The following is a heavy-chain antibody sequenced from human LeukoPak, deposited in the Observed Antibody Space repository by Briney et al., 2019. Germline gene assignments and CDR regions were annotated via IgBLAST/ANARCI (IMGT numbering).Heavy chain of an antibody. V-gene: IGHV5-51*01. CDR1: GYSFTNYW. CDR3: AACITGTTWGRPYYYYGMDV. Sequence: GESLKISCKGSGYSFTNYWIGWVRQMPGKGLEWMGIIYPGDSDTRYSPSFQGQVTISADKSISTAYLQWSSLKASDTAIYYCAACITGTTWGRPYYYYGMDVWGQGTPVTVSS. CDR2: IYPGDSDT. D-gene: IGHD1-7*01. J-gene: IGHJ6*02.